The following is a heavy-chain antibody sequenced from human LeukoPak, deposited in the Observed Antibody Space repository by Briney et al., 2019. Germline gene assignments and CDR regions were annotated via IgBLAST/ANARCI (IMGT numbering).Heavy chain of an antibody. CDR2: INYNENI. Sequence: SETLSLTCTVSGGSISSSNYYLAWVRQPPGKGLEWIGSINYNENIYYNPSLQSRTTISADTSENQLSLKVDSVTAADTAVYYCARLVVVVAATHFDYWGQGTLVTVSS. CDR1: GGSISSSNYY. J-gene: IGHJ4*02. D-gene: IGHD2-15*01. V-gene: IGHV4-39*07. CDR3: ARLVVVVAATHFDY.